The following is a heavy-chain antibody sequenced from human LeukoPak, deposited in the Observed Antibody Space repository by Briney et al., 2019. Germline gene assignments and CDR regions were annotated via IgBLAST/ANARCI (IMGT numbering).Heavy chain of an antibody. V-gene: IGHV1-2*02. J-gene: IGHJ6*03. CDR2: IIPNTGGT. D-gene: IGHD1-1*01. CDR1: GYSFIGYS. Sequence: ASVKVSCKASGYSFIGYSMHWVRQAPGQGLEWMGWIIPNTGGTNYAQNFQGRVATTWDTSITTAFMELTSLKSDDTAVYYCVVPNPRTTGTTPYYYYYYIDVWGKGTTVTVSS. CDR3: VVPNPRTTGTTPYYYYYYIDV.